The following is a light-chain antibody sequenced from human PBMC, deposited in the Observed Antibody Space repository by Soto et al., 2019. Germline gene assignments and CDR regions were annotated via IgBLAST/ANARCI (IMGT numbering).Light chain of an antibody. Sequence: EIVLTQSPGTLSLSPGERATLSCRARQSVSSSYLAWYQQKPGQAPRLLIYGASSRATGIPDRFSGSGSGTDFTLTISRLEPEDVAVYYCQQYASSPVYTFGQGTMLEIK. V-gene: IGKV3-20*01. CDR2: GAS. J-gene: IGKJ2*01. CDR3: QQYASSPVYT. CDR1: QSVSSSY.